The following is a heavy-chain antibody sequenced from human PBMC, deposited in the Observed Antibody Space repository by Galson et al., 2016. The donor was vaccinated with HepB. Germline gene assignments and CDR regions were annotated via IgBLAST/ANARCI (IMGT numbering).Heavy chain of an antibody. J-gene: IGHJ4*02. CDR1: EFTFNTYT. V-gene: IGHV3-21*01. Sequence: SLRLSCAASEFTFNTYTMNWVRQAPGKGLEWVSSISSGSSYKYYTDSLKGRFTSSRDNANNSLYLQMNSLRAEDTAVYYCARLGSSWQYDYWGQGTLVTVSS. CDR3: ARLGSSWQYDY. CDR2: ISSGSSYK. D-gene: IGHD6-13*01.